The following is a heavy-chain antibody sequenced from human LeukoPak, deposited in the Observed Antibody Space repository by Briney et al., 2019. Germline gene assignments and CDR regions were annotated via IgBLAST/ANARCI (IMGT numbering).Heavy chain of an antibody. CDR3: AKDLAPTLTSGFDY. CDR1: GFTFDDYT. V-gene: IGHV3-43*01. D-gene: IGHD3-16*01. CDR2: ISWDGGST. Sequence: PGGSLRLSCAASGFTFDDYTMHWVRQAPGKGLEWVSLISWDGGSTYYADSVKGRFTISRDNSKNSLYLQMNSLRTEDTALYYCAKDLAPTLTSGFDYWGQGTLVTVSS. J-gene: IGHJ4*02.